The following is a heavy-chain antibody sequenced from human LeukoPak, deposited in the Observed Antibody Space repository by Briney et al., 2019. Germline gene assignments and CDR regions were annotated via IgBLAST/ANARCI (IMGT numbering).Heavy chain of an antibody. V-gene: IGHV3-23*01. CDR3: AELGITMIGGV. D-gene: IGHD3-10*02. CDR1: GFIFDDYA. J-gene: IGHJ6*04. Sequence: TGGSLRLSCAASGFIFDDYAMHWVRQVPGKGLEWVSAISGSGGSTYYADSVKGRFTISRDNAKNSLYLQMNSLRAEDTAVYYCAELGITMIGGVWGKGTTVTISS. CDR2: ISGSGGST.